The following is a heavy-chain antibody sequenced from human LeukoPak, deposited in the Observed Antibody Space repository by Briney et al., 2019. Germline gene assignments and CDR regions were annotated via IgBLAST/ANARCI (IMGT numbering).Heavy chain of an antibody. V-gene: IGHV3-7*01. CDR1: GFTFSSYW. J-gene: IGHJ4*02. D-gene: IGHD2-21*02. CDR2: IKQDGSEK. CDR3: ARARTPYCGGDCYSDY. Sequence: GGSRRLSCAASGFTFSSYWMSWVRQAPGKGLEWVANIKQDGSEKYYVDSVKGRFTISRDNAKDSLYLQMNSLRAEDTAVYYCARARTPYCGGDCYSDYWGQGTLVTVSS.